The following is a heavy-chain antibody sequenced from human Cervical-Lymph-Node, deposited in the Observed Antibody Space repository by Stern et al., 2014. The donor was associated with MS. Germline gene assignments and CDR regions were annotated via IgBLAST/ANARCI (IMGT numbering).Heavy chain of an antibody. CDR3: ARGGSSWYSDF. Sequence: DQLAQSGAEAKKPGSSVKAPRKSSGETFSSDAISWVRQAPGQGLEWMGGIIPMTEIANYAQKFQGRVTITADEATRTAYMDLSGLRSDDTAVYYCARGGSSWYSDFWGQGTLVTVSS. CDR2: IIPMTEIA. V-gene: IGHV1-69*01. D-gene: IGHD6-13*01. J-gene: IGHJ4*02. CDR1: GETFSSDA.